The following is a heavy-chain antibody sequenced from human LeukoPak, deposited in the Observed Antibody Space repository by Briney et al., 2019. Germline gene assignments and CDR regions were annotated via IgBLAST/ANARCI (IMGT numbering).Heavy chain of an antibody. D-gene: IGHD3-9*01. Sequence: GGSLRLSCAASGFTFSSYSMNWVRQAPGKGLEWVSSISSSSSYIYYADSVKGRFTISRDNAKNSLYLQMNSLRAEDTAVYYCAKVERYFDWLLPPHFDYWGQGTLVTVSS. CDR2: ISSSSSYI. CDR3: AKVERYFDWLLPPHFDY. V-gene: IGHV3-21*04. CDR1: GFTFSSYS. J-gene: IGHJ4*02.